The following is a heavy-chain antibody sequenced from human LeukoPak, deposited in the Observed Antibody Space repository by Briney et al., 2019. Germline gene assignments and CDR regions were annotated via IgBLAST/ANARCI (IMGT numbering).Heavy chain of an antibody. Sequence: GGSLRLSCAASGFTFSSYGMHWVRQAPGKGLEWVAVISYDGSNKYYADSVKGRSTISRDNSKNTLYLQMNSLRAEDTAVYYCAKDAIFSGSYFFDYWGQGTLVTVSS. V-gene: IGHV3-30*18. D-gene: IGHD1-26*01. CDR1: GFTFSSYG. CDR2: ISYDGSNK. CDR3: AKDAIFSGSYFFDY. J-gene: IGHJ4*02.